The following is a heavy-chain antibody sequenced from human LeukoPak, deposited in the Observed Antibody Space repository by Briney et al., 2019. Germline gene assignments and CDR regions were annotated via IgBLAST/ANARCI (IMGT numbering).Heavy chain of an antibody. Sequence: GGSLRLSCAASGFTFSSYWMSWVRQAPGKGLEWVANIKQDGSEKYYVDSVKGRFTISRDNAKNSLYLQMNSLRAEDTAVYYCARRIAAAAAPYYLDYWGQGTLVTVSS. V-gene: IGHV3-7*01. CDR3: ARRIAAAAAPYYLDY. CDR1: GFTFSSYW. CDR2: IKQDGSEK. D-gene: IGHD6-13*01. J-gene: IGHJ4*02.